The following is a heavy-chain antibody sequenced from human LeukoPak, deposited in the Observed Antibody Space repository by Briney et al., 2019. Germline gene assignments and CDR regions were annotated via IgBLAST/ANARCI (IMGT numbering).Heavy chain of an antibody. Sequence: ASVKVSCKASGYTFTSYGISWVRQAPGQGLEWMGIINPSGGSTSYAQKFQGRVTMTRDTSTSTVYMELSSLRSEDTAVYYCARDLTGYYDFWSGYYRTEYFQHWGQGTLVTVSS. CDR1: GYTFTSYG. CDR3: ARDLTGYYDFWSGYYRTEYFQH. CDR2: INPSGGST. V-gene: IGHV1-46*01. D-gene: IGHD3-3*01. J-gene: IGHJ1*01.